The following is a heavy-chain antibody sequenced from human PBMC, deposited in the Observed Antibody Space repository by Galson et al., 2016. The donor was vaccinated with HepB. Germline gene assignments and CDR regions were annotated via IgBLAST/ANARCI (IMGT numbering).Heavy chain of an antibody. D-gene: IGHD3/OR15-3a*01. CDR2: TSDSTSTV. CDR1: GFTFGAYA. J-gene: IGHJ4*02. V-gene: IGHV3-48*01. CDR3: PRDMVHGLGVYDY. Sequence: SLRLSCAASGFTFGAYAMSWFRQAPGKGLEWVSYTSDSTSTVYYADSVKGRFTISRDNAKNSLHLQMQSLRAEDTAVYYCPRDMVHGLGVYDYWGQGTLVTVSS.